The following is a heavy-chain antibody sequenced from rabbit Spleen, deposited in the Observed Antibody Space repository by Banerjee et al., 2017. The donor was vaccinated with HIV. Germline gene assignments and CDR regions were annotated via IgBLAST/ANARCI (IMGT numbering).Heavy chain of an antibody. CDR3: ARDAGRGDYIDGVFNL. CDR1: GFDFSSNA. D-gene: IGHD8-1*01. CDR2: IYGGTSGST. J-gene: IGHJ4*01. Sequence: QSLEESGGDLVQPGASLTLTCKASGFDFSSNAMSWVRQAPGKGLEWIACIYGGTSGSTDYASWAKGRFTISKTSSTTVTLQMTSLTVADTATYFCARDAGRGDYIDGVFNLWGPGTLVTVS. V-gene: IGHV1S40*01.